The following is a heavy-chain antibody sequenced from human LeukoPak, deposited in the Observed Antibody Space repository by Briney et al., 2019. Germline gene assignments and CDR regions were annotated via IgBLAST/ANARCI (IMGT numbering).Heavy chain of an antibody. CDR2: INPNSGGT. Sequence: ASVKVSCKASGYTFTGYYMHWVRQAPGQGLEWMGWINPNSGGTNYAQKFQGRVTMTRDTSISTAYMELSRLRSDDTAVYYCARDPIVVVIASDAFDIWGQGTVVTVSS. J-gene: IGHJ3*02. D-gene: IGHD2-21*01. V-gene: IGHV1-2*02. CDR3: ARDPIVVVIASDAFDI. CDR1: GYTFTGYY.